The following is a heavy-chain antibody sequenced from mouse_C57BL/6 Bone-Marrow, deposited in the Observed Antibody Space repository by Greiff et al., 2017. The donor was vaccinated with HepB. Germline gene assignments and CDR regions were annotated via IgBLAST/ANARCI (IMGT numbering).Heavy chain of an antibody. CDR2: INPNYGTT. CDR3: ARGEDYGYDGFDY. J-gene: IGHJ2*01. V-gene: IGHV1-39*01. CDR1: GYSFTDYN. Sequence: EVKLQQSGPELVKPGASVKISCKASGYSFTDYNMNWVKQSNGKSLEWIGVINPNYGTTSYNQKFKGKATLTVDQSSSTAYMKLNSLTSEDSAVYYCARGEDYGYDGFDYWGQGTTLTVSS. D-gene: IGHD2-2*01.